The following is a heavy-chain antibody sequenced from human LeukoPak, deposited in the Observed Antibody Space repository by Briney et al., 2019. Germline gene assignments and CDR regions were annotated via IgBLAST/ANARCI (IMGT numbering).Heavy chain of an antibody. CDR1: GDSISRSLYY. V-gene: IGHV4-39*01. Sequence: SETLSLMCTVSGDSISRSLYYCGWVRQPPGKVLGWIGTIYYSGSTYYNPSLKSRVTISVDTSKNQFSLKLTSVTAADTAVYYCARSYGGHSVCDAFDIWGQGTMVTVSS. J-gene: IGHJ3*02. CDR2: IYYSGST. CDR3: ARSYGGHSVCDAFDI. D-gene: IGHD4-23*01.